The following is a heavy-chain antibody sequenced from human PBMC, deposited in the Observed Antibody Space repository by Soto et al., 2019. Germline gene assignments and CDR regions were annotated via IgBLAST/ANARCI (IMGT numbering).Heavy chain of an antibody. V-gene: IGHV3-30*18. CDR1: GFTFSSYG. J-gene: IGHJ4*02. CDR3: AKVAGHFDY. CDR2: ISYDGSNK. Sequence: PGGSLRLSCAASGFTFSSYGMHWVRQAPGKGLEWVAVISYDGSNKYYADSVKGRFTISRDNSKNTLYLQMNSLRAEDTAVYYYAKVAGHFDYWGQGTLVTVSS. D-gene: IGHD6-19*01.